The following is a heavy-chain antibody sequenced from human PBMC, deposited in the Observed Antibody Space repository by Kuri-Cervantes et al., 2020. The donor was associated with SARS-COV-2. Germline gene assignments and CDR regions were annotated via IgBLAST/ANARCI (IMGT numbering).Heavy chain of an antibody. CDR3: AKAGGYCSSTSCSQYGIPDY. V-gene: IGHV3-23*01. Sequence: GESLKISCAASGFTFSSYAMSWVRQAPGKGLEWVSAISGSGGSTYYADSVKGRFTIPRDNSKNTLYLQMNSLRAEDTAVYYCAKAGGYCSSTSCSQYGIPDYWGQGTLVTVSS. D-gene: IGHD2-2*01. J-gene: IGHJ4*02. CDR1: GFTFSSYA. CDR2: ISGSGGST.